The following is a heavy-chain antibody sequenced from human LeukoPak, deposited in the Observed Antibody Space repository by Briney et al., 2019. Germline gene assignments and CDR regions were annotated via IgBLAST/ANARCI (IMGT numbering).Heavy chain of an antibody. J-gene: IGHJ4*02. Sequence: PSQTLSLTCTVSGGSISSGGYYWSWIRQPPGKGLEWIGYIYHSGSTYYNPSLKSRVTISVDRSKNQFSLKLSSVTAADTAVYYCARETYSNYGQFGYWGQGTLVTVSS. CDR2: IYHSGST. V-gene: IGHV4-30-2*01. D-gene: IGHD4-11*01. CDR1: GGSISSGGYY. CDR3: ARETYSNYGQFGY.